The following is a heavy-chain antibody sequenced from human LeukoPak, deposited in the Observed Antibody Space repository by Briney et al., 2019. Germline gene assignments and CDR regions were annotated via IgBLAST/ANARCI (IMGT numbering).Heavy chain of an antibody. Sequence: SETLSLTCTVSGGSISSSTSYWCWIRQPPGKGPEWIGSIYYSGRTYYNPSLQSRLTISVDTAKNQFSLKLSSGTAADTAVYYCARHPGITAAGTGFDIWGQGTLVTVSS. D-gene: IGHD6-13*01. V-gene: IGHV4-39*01. CDR2: IYYSGRT. CDR1: GGSISSSTSY. J-gene: IGHJ3*02. CDR3: ARHPGITAAGTGFDI.